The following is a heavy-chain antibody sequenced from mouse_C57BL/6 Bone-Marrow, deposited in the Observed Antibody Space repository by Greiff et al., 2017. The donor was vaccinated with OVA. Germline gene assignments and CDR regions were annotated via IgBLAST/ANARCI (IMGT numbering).Heavy chain of an antibody. D-gene: IGHD1-1*01. CDR3: ARPLYGGGYFDV. CDR2: INPNNGGT. J-gene: IGHJ1*03. V-gene: IGHV1-22*01. CDR1: GYTFTDYN. Sequence: EVQLQQSGPELVKPGASVKMSCKASGYTFTDYNMHWVKQSHGKSLEWIGYINPNNGGTSYNQKFKGKATLTVNKSSSTAYMELRSLTSEDSAVYYCARPLYGGGYFDVWGTGTTVTVSS.